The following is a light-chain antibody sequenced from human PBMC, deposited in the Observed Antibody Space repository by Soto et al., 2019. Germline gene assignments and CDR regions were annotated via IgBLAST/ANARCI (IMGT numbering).Light chain of an antibody. CDR3: ASYTRGGAYV. J-gene: IGLJ1*01. V-gene: IGLV2-14*01. CDR2: EVN. Sequence: QSALTQPASVSGSPGQSITISCTGTSSDVGAYNYVSWYQQHPGKAPKFLIYEVNNRPSGVSDLFSGSKSGNTASLTISAHPAEEEADYYCASYTRGGAYVFGTGTKLTVL. CDR1: SSDVGAYNY.